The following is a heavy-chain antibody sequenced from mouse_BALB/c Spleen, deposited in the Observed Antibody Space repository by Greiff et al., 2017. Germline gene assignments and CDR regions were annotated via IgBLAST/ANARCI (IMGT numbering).Heavy chain of an antibody. CDR1: GYAFTNYL. CDR2: INPGSGGT. D-gene: IGHD1-1*01. CDR3: AVYGGSPWFAY. Sequence: QVQLQQSGAELVRPGTSVKVSCKASGYAFTNYLIEWVKQRPGQGLEWIGVINPGSGGTNYNEKFKGKATLTADKSSSTAYMQLSSLTSDDSAVYFCAVYGGSPWFAYWGQGTLVTVSA. V-gene: IGHV1-54*03. J-gene: IGHJ3*01.